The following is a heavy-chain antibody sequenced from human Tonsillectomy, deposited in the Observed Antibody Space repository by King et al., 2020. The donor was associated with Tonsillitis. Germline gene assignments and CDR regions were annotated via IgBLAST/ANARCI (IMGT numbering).Heavy chain of an antibody. V-gene: IGHV5-51*01. CDR3: SRNPTMMDPFDY. CDR1: GYSYITYW. J-gene: IGHJ4*02. D-gene: IGHD3-22*01. Sequence: GQLVQSGAEVKKSGEALKISCKGSGYSYITYWIGWVRQMPGKGLEWRGIIYPGDSDTRYSPSLQGKVTISADKSNSTAYLQWNSRKAADTAMYYCSRNPTMMDPFDYWGQGTLVTVSS. CDR2: IYPGDSDT.